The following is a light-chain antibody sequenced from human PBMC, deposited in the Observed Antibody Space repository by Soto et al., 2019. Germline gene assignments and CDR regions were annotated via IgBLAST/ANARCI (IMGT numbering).Light chain of an antibody. CDR1: SSDVGGYNY. V-gene: IGLV2-8*01. J-gene: IGLJ1*01. CDR2: EVS. CDR3: STYAGSNNV. Sequence: QSALTQPHSASGPPGQSVTISCTRTSSDVGGYNYVSWYQQHPGKAPKLMIYEVSKRPSGVPDRFSGSKSGNTASLTVSGLQAEDEADYYCSTYAGSNNVVGTGTKVAVL.